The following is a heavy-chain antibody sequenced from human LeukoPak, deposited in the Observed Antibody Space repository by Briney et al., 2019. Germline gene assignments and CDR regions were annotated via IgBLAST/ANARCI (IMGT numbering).Heavy chain of an antibody. CDR1: GGSISSYY. J-gene: IGHJ4*02. CDR3: ARDATIFGQGF. D-gene: IGHD3-3*01. V-gene: IGHV4-59*08. Sequence: SETLSLTCTASGGSISSYYWSWIRQPPGKGLEWIGNIYYSGSTNYNPSLKSRVTISVDTSKNQFSLKLSSVTATDTAVYYCARDATIFGQGFWGQGTLVTVSP. CDR2: IYYSGST.